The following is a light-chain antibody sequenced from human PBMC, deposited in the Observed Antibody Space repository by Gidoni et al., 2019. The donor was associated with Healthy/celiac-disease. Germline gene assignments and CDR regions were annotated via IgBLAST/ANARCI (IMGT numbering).Light chain of an antibody. J-gene: IGLJ1*01. CDR3: AAWDDSLNGYV. V-gene: IGLV1-44*01. Sequence: QHVLPQPPAASGTPGQRVTIPCSGSSSNIGSNTVNWYQRLPGTAPKPLIYSNNQRPSGVPDRFSGSKSGTSASLAISGLQSEDEADYYCAAWDDSLNGYVFGTGTKVTVL. CDR1: SSNIGSNT. CDR2: SNN.